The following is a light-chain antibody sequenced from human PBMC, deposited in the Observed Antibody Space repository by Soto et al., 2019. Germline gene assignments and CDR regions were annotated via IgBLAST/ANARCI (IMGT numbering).Light chain of an antibody. Sequence: DIQITQSTSTLSASVGDRVTITCRASQSISSWLAWYQQKPGKAPKLLIYKASSLESGVPSRFSGSGSGTEFTLTISSLQPDDFATYYCQQYNSYRTFGQGTKVDI. CDR3: QQYNSYRT. CDR2: KAS. V-gene: IGKV1-5*03. CDR1: QSISSW. J-gene: IGKJ1*01.